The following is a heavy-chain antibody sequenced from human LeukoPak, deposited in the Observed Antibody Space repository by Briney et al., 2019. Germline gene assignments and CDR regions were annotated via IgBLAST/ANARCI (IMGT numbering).Heavy chain of an antibody. CDR1: GFTFSSYA. V-gene: IGHV3-23*01. CDR3: ARDHSSWVY. CDR2: ISGSGGST. Sequence: GGSLRLSCAASGFTFSSYAMSWVRQAPGKGLEWVSAISGSGGSTYYADSVKGRFTISRDNAKNSLYLQMNSLRAEDAAVYYCARDHSSWVYWGQGTLVTVSS. D-gene: IGHD6-19*01. J-gene: IGHJ4*02.